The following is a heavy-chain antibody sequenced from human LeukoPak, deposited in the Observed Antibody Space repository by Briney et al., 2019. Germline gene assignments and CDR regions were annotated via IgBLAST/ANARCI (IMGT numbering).Heavy chain of an antibody. V-gene: IGHV1-18*01. CDR3: ARGEKPYDY. Sequence: ASVSVSCKTSGYTFTYYVISWVRPAPGQRLEWMGWIHAYNGNTNDAQKFQGRVTMTTDTSTSTAYMELRSLRSDDAAVYYCARGEKPYDYWGKGTLVSVSS. CDR2: IHAYNGNT. J-gene: IGHJ4*02. CDR1: GYTFTYYV. D-gene: IGHD1-26*01.